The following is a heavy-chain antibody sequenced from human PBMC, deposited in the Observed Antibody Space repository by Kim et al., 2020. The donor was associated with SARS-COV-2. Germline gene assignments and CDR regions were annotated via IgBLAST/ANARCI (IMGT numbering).Heavy chain of an antibody. D-gene: IGHD6-13*01. Sequence: GGSLRLSCAASGFTFSIYWMYWVRQAPGKGLVWLSRINNDGSDTTYADSVKGRLTISRDNAKNTLYLQINRLGAEDTAVYYCAREDYTNSWYTDYWGQGT. J-gene: IGHJ4*02. CDR2: INNDGSDT. CDR1: GFTFSIYW. CDR3: AREDYTNSWYTDY. V-gene: IGHV3-74*01.